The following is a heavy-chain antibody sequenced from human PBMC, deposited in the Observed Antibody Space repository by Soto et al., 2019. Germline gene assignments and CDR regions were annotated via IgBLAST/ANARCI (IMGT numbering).Heavy chain of an antibody. CDR1: EFSFISYG. CDR3: ARDTCGSDSDDYYYKRMDV. V-gene: IGHV3-33*01. CDR2: ILYDGSNI. J-gene: IGHJ6*02. D-gene: IGHD3-10*01. Sequence: RGALILSCAASEFSFISYGMHSARHAPGEGLEWVAVILYDGSNIYYEASVKSRFTIARDNSKNTMYLKMNSLKVEDTAVYYCARDTCGSDSDDYYYKRMDVWGQGTMVTVSS.